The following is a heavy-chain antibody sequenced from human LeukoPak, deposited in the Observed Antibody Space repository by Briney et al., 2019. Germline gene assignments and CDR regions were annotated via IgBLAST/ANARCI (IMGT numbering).Heavy chain of an antibody. J-gene: IGHJ4*02. D-gene: IGHD3-16*02. CDR3: ARVRDDYVWGSYRSGAYYFDY. CDR2: ICYSGST. Sequence: PSQTLSLTCTVSGGSISSGGYYWSWIRQHPGKGLEWIGHICYSGSTYYNPSLKSRVTISVDTSKNQFSLKLSSVTAADTAVYYCARVRDDYVWGSYRSGAYYFDYWGQGTLVTVSS. V-gene: IGHV4-31*03. CDR1: GGSISSGGYY.